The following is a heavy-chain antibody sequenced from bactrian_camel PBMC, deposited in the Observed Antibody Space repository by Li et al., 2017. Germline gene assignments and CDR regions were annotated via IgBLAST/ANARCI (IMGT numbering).Heavy chain of an antibody. D-gene: IGHD2*01. V-gene: IGHV3S54*01. CDR1: GNTYTSSC. J-gene: IGHJ6*01. Sequence: HVQLVESGGGSVQAGGSLRLSCAASGNTYTSSCMGWFRQAPGKERERVARIATGSGNTYYADSVKGRFTISQDNTKNTVCLQMNSLKPEDTAMYYCAARGPYCYTKLSVRDFTYWGQGTQVTVS. CDR3: AARGPYCYTKLSVRDFTY. CDR2: IATGSGNT.